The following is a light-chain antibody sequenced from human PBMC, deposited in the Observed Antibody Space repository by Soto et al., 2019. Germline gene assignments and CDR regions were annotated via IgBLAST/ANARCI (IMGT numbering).Light chain of an antibody. CDR3: QQYGSSPQT. V-gene: IGKV3-20*01. Sequence: EIVLTQSPGTLSLSPGERATLSCRASQSVSSSYFAWYQKKPGAAPRLLIYGASSRATGIPDRFSGSGSGTDFTLTISRPEHEDFAVYYCQQYGSSPQTFGQGTKVEIK. J-gene: IGKJ1*01. CDR2: GAS. CDR1: QSVSSSY.